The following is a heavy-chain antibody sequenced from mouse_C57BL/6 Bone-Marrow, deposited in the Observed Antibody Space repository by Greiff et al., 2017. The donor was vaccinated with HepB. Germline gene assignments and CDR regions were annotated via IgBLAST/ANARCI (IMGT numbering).Heavy chain of an antibody. V-gene: IGHV1-53*01. CDR1: GYTFTSYW. Sequence: QVQLQQPGTELVKPGASVKLSCKASGYTFTSYWMHWVKQRPGQGLEWIGNINPSNGGTNYNEKFKSKATVTVDKSSSTAYMQLSSLTSEDSAVYYCARQINYGYRFDDWGPGTTLTVSS. D-gene: IGHD2-2*01. J-gene: IGHJ2*01. CDR2: INPSNGGT. CDR3: ARQINYGYRFDD.